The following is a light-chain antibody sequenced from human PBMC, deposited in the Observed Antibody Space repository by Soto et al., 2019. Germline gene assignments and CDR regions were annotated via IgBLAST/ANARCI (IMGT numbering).Light chain of an antibody. CDR2: GAS. CDR3: QQYGSSPRT. V-gene: IGKV3-20*01. CDR1: QSVSDNY. J-gene: IGKJ1*01. Sequence: EIVLTQSPGTLSLSPGERATLSCRASQSVSDNYLAWYQHKPGQAPRLHIYGASTRATGIPDRFTGSGSGTDFTLTISRLEPEDFAVYYCQQYGSSPRTFGQGTKVDI.